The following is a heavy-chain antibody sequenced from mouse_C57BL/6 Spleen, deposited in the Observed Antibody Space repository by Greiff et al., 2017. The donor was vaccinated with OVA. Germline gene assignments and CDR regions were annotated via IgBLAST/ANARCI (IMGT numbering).Heavy chain of an antibody. V-gene: IGHV7-1*01. D-gene: IGHD2-2*01. Sequence: EVQVVESGGGLVQSGRSLRLSCATSGFTFSDFYMEWVRQAPGKGLEWIAASRNKANDYTTEYSASVKGRFIVSRDTSQSILYLQMNALRADDAAIYYCARDAYGYPFDYWGQGTTLTVSS. CDR3: ARDAYGYPFDY. CDR2: SRNKANDYTT. CDR1: GFTFSDFY. J-gene: IGHJ2*01.